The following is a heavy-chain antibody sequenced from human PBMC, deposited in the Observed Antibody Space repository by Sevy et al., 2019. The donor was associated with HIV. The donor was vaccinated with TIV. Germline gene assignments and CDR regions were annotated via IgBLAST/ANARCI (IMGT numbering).Heavy chain of an antibody. CDR1: GGSISSYY. Sequence: SETLSLTCTVSGGSISSYYWSWIRQPAGKGLEWIGRIYTSGSTNYNPSLKSRVTMSVDTSKNQFSLKLSSVTAADTAVYYCARGGYCSSTSCYTLGYYYYYMDVWGKGTTVTVSS. V-gene: IGHV4-4*07. D-gene: IGHD2-2*02. CDR2: IYTSGST. J-gene: IGHJ6*03. CDR3: ARGGYCSSTSCYTLGYYYYYMDV.